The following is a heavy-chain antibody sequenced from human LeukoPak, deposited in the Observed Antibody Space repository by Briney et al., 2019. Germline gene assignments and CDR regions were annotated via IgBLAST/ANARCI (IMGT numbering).Heavy chain of an antibody. CDR1: GFTFSSYE. V-gene: IGHV3-48*03. J-gene: IGHJ4*02. D-gene: IGHD3-10*01. CDR2: ISSSGSTI. CDR3: AKAGAVTYYYGSGTHPNFDY. Sequence: GGSLRLPCAASGFTFSSYEMNWVRQAPGKGLEWVSYISSSGSTIYYADSVKGRFTISRDNAKNSLYLQMNSLRAEDTAVYYCAKAGAVTYYYGSGTHPNFDYWGQGTLVTVSS.